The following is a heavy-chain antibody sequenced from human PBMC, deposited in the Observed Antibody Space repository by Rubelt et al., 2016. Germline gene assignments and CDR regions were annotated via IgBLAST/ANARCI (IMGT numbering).Heavy chain of an antibody. CDR2: ISGGGGNP. CDR1: GFTSGSND. CDR3: AKSAKAYYSSSEIDY. V-gene: IGHV3-23*04. J-gene: IGHJ4*02. Sequence: EVQLVESGGGLVQPGGSLRLSCVVSGFTSGSNDMHWVRQAPGKGLEWVSGISGGGGNPYYADSVNTLYLQMNSRRAEDTAVYYCAKSAKAYYSSSEIDYWGQGTLVTVSS. D-gene: IGHD6-19*01.